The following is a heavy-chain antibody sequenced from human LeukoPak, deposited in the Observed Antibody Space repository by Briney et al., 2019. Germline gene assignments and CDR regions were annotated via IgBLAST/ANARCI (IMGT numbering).Heavy chain of an antibody. CDR1: GFTFSSYS. CDR3: ARTYCSSTSCFSIEDY. CDR2: ISSSSSYI. V-gene: IGHV3-21*01. Sequence: GGSLRLACAASGFTFSSYSMNWVRQAPGKGLEWVSSISSSSSYIYYADSVKGRFTISRDNAKNSLYLQMNSLRAEDTAVYYCARTYCSSTSCFSIEDYWGQGTLVTVSS. J-gene: IGHJ4*02. D-gene: IGHD2-2*01.